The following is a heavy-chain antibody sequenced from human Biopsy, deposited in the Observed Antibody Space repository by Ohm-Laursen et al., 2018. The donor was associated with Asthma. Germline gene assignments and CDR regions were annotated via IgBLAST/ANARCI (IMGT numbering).Heavy chain of an antibody. V-gene: IGHV4-34*01. Sequence: GTLSLTCAYRGSFRGYVWTWIRQPPGKGLEWIGEIPRGEATTFNPSLKSGVTISIDPSKSQLSLRLTTMTAADTAVYYCASGPQWSGLDVWGQGTTVTGSS. CDR3: ASGPQWSGLDV. J-gene: IGHJ6*02. D-gene: IGHD2-8*01. CDR1: RGSFRGYV. CDR2: IPRGEAT.